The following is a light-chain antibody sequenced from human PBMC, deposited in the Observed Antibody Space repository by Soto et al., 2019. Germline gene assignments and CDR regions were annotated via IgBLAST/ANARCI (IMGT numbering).Light chain of an antibody. CDR1: QSVSSN. CDR2: DAS. J-gene: IGKJ1*01. V-gene: IGKV3-15*01. Sequence: EIVMTQSPATLSVSPGERATLACRASQSVSSNLAWFQQKPGQAPRLLIYDASTRASDIPARFSGSASGTEFTLTISSLQSEDFAVYYCQQYNNWPRTFGQGTKVEIK. CDR3: QQYNNWPRT.